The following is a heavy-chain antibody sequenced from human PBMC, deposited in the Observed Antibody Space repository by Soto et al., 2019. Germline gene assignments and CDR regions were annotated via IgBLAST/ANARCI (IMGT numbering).Heavy chain of an antibody. CDR2: ITGSGSSI. D-gene: IGHD2-21*02. Sequence: GGSLRLSCVASGSSFNKYAIIWVRQAPWKGQEWVSGITGSGSSIQYTASVKGRFTISRDNSKNTVYLQMDYLRAEDTAMYYCAKEDVSGDGPWLLAAGGPGTVGNVFS. V-gene: IGHV3-23*01. CDR3: AKEDVSGDGPWLLAA. J-gene: IGHJ1*01. CDR1: GSSFNKYA.